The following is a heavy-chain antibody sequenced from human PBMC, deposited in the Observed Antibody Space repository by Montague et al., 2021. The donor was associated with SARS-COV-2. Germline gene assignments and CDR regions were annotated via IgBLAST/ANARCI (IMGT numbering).Heavy chain of an antibody. J-gene: IGHJ6*02. D-gene: IGHD2-15*01. CDR1: GGSISSYY. CDR2: IYYSGST. Sequence: SETLSLTCTVSGGSISSYYWSWIRQPPGKGLEWIGYIYYSGSTNXNPSLKSRVTISVDTSKNQFSLKLSSVTAADTAVYYCARHPIGSFPRYGMDVWGQETTVTVSS. V-gene: IGHV4-59*08. CDR3: ARHPIGSFPRYGMDV.